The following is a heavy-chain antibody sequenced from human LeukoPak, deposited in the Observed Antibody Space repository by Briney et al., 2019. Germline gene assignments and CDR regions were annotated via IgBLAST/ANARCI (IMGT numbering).Heavy chain of an antibody. V-gene: IGHV4-31*03. CDR3: ARDYIETGSCISGVCYTGGFDP. D-gene: IGHD2-8*01. CDR1: GASVSSGDYY. CDR2: IHYSWPT. J-gene: IGHJ5*02. Sequence: PSETLSLTCTVSGASVSSGDYYCSWVRQHPGKCLEWIGYIHYSWPTYSNPSLQSRVTLSVDTSNNLLSLRLSSVTSADTAVYYCARDYIETGSCISGVCYTGGFDPWGQGTLVTVSS.